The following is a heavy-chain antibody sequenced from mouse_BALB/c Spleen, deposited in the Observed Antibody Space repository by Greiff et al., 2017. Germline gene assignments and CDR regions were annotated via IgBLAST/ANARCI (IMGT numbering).Heavy chain of an antibody. D-gene: IGHD1-2*01. CDR3: ARPATSTAWFAY. CDR2: ISTYYGDA. J-gene: IGHJ3*01. V-gene: IGHV1S137*01. Sequence: VQLQQSGAELVRPGVSVKISCKGSGYTFTDYAMHWVKQSHAKSLEWIGVISTYYGDASYNQKFKGKATMTVDKSSSTAYMELARLTSEDSAIYYCARPATSTAWFAYWGQGTLVTVSA. CDR1: GYTFTDYA.